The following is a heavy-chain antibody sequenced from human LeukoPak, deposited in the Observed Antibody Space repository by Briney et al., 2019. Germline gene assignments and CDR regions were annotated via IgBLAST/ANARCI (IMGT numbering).Heavy chain of an antibody. CDR2: INHSGST. V-gene: IGHV4-34*01. D-gene: IGHD6-13*01. CDR1: GGSFCGYY. Sequence: SETLSLTCAVYGGSFCGYYWSWIRQPPGKGLEWIGEINHSGSTNYNPSLKSRVTISVDTSKNQFSLKLSSVTAADTAVYYCVRVGVFSSSWYLDYWGQGTLVTVSS. CDR3: VRVGVFSSSWYLDY. J-gene: IGHJ4*02.